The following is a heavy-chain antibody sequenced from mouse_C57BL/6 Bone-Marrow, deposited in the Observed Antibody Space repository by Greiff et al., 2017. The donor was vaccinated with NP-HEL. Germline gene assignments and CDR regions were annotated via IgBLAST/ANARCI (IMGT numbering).Heavy chain of an antibody. Sequence: EVQGVESGGGLVQPGGSLSLSCAASGFTFTDYYMSWVRQPPGKALEWLGFIRNKANGYTTEYSASVKGRFTSSRDNSQSILYHQMNALRAEDSATCYCARYTGTRGAMDYWGQGTSVTVSS. CDR2: IRNKANGYTT. D-gene: IGHD3-3*01. CDR3: ARYTGTRGAMDY. J-gene: IGHJ4*01. V-gene: IGHV7-3*01. CDR1: GFTFTDYY.